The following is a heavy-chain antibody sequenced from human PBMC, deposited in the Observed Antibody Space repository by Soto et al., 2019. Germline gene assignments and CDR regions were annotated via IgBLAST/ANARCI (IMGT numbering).Heavy chain of an antibody. D-gene: IGHD2-21*02. Sequence: EVQLVESGGGLVKPGGSLRLSCEASGFNFSSYTMNWVRQAPGXXXXWXXSISSSNRYIYYAESVKGRFTISRDDAKNSVYLQMNSLRADDTAVYYCARDRCRXGDCXRTYAFDLWGQGTLVTVSS. CDR2: ISSSNRYI. CDR1: GFNFSSYT. J-gene: IGHJ3*01. V-gene: IGHV3-21*01. CDR3: ARDRCRXGDCXRTYAFDL.